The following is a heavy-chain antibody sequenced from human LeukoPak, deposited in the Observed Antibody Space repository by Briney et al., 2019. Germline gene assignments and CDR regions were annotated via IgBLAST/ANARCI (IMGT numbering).Heavy chain of an antibody. D-gene: IGHD3-22*01. V-gene: IGHV4-30-2*01. J-gene: IGHJ3*02. CDR2: IYHTGNA. CDR3: ARDLKLDGSSGYYAFDI. Sequence: SQTLSLTCTVSGGSISSGGYYWSWIRQPPGKGLEWIGYIYHTGNAYYNSSLNSRVTISQDMSKNQFSLKMSSVTAADTAVYYCARDLKLDGSSGYYAFDIWGQGTMVTVSS. CDR1: GGSISSGGYY.